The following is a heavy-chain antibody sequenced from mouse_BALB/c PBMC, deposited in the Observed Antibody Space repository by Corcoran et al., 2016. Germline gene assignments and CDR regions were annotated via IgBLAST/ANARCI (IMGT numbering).Heavy chain of an antibody. Sequence: QIQLVQSGPELKKPGETVNISCKASGYTFTNYGMNWVKQAPGKGLKWMGWINTYTGEPTYADDFKGRFAFSLETSASTAYLQINNLKNEDMATYFCASYYGSSFAYWGQGTLVTVSA. CDR3: ASYYGSSFAY. D-gene: IGHD1-1*01. V-gene: IGHV9-1*02. CDR1: GYTFTNYG. CDR2: INTYTGEP. J-gene: IGHJ3*01.